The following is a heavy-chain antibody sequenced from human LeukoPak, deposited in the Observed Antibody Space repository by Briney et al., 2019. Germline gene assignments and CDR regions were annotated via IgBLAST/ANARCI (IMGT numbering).Heavy chain of an antibody. J-gene: IGHJ6*02. CDR2: ISAYNGNT. V-gene: IGHV1-18*01. CDR3: ASQGQWLAPETYYYYYGMDV. D-gene: IGHD6-19*01. CDR1: GYTFTSYG. Sequence: GASVKVSCKASGYTFTSYGICWVRQAPGQGLEWMGWISAYNGNTNYAQKLQGRVTMTTDTSTSTAYMELRSLRSDDTAVYYCASQGQWLAPETYYYYYGMDVWGQGTTVTVSS.